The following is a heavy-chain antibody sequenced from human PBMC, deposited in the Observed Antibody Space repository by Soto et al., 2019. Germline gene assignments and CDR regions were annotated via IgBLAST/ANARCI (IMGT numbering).Heavy chain of an antibody. CDR2: ISGSGGST. Sequence: GGSLRLSCAASGFTFSSYAMSWVRQAPGKGLEWVSAISGSGGSTYYADSVKGRFTISRDNSKNTLYLQMNSLRAEDTAVYYCAIRPFMVRGVISLGMDVWGQGTTVTVSS. V-gene: IGHV3-23*01. CDR1: GFTFSSYA. CDR3: AIRPFMVRGVISLGMDV. D-gene: IGHD3-10*01. J-gene: IGHJ6*02.